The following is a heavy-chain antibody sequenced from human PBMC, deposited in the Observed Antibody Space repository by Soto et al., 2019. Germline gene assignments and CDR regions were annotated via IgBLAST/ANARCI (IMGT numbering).Heavy chain of an antibody. Sequence: GGTLRLSCTGSGVTFSNYWMHWVRKAPGKGLEWVANINQDGSGKPYVDPVKGRFTISSDNTNNSQYVQMNSLRAEDTAATYWVRAMASAVGYWGQGTLVTVSS. J-gene: IGHJ4*02. D-gene: IGHD3-10*01. CDR2: INQDGSGK. CDR3: VRAMASAVGY. CDR1: GVTFSNYW. V-gene: IGHV3-7*05.